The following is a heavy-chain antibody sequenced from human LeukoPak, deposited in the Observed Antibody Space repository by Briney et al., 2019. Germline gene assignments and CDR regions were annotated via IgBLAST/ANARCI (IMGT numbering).Heavy chain of an antibody. Sequence: PGGSLRLSCEVFGFSLTDYAINWVRQAPGKGLEWLSSISSSGNYIYYLDSVKGRFSTSRDTSKNSVYLQMSSLSAEDTAVYYCARRSGSPFDYWGRGALVTVSS. V-gene: IGHV3-21*01. CDR3: ARRSGSPFDY. CDR2: ISSSGNYI. D-gene: IGHD1-26*01. J-gene: IGHJ4*02. CDR1: GFSLTDYA.